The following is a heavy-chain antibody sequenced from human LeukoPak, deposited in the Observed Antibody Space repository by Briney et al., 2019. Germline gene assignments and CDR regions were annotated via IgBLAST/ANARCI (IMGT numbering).Heavy chain of an antibody. Sequence: GESLRLSCAASGFPFSSYAMHWVRQAPGKGLEYVSAISDSGGSTYYADSVKGRFTISRDNSKNTLYLQMSSLRAEDTAVYFCVRGYSFGPYGMDVWGQGTTVTVSS. V-gene: IGHV3-64D*09. J-gene: IGHJ6*02. CDR1: GFPFSSYA. D-gene: IGHD2-15*01. CDR2: ISDSGGST. CDR3: VRGYSFGPYGMDV.